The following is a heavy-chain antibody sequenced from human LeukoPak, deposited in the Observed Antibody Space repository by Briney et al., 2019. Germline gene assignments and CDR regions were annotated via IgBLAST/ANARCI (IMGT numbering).Heavy chain of an antibody. CDR3: ARQGSGNYLSPVNY. CDR1: GGSISSSSYY. Sequence: PSETLSLTCTVSGGSISSSSYYWGWIRPPPGKGLDWIGTIYYSGSTYYNPSLKSRVTISVGTSKNQFSLKLSSVTAADTAVYYCARQGSGNYLSPVNYWGQGTLVTVSS. D-gene: IGHD1-26*01. CDR2: IYYSGST. J-gene: IGHJ4*02. V-gene: IGHV4-39*01.